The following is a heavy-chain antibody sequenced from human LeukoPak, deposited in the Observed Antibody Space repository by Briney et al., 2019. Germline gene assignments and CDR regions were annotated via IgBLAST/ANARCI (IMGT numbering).Heavy chain of an antibody. CDR3: ATAYDSSGYIDY. J-gene: IGHJ4*02. V-gene: IGHV1-2*04. Sequence: ASVTVSCKASGYTFTGYYMHWVRQAPGQGLEWMGWINPNSGGTYYPQKFQGWVTMTRDTSISTAYMELSRLRSDDVAVYYCATAYDSSGYIDYWGQGTLVTVSS. CDR1: GYTFTGYY. D-gene: IGHD3-22*01. CDR2: INPNSGGT.